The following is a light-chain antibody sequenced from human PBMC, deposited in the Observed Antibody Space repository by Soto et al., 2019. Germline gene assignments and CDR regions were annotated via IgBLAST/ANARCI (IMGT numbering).Light chain of an antibody. CDR1: DSISTW. CDR2: GAS. V-gene: IGKV1-5*03. CDR3: QQYSRLWS. Sequence: DIQMTQSPSSLSASVGDRVTITFRASDSISTWLAWYQQKPGKAPKLLIYGASSLESGVPPRFSGDGSETDFTLTISSLQRDDFGTYYCQQYSRLWSFGQGTKV. J-gene: IGKJ1*01.